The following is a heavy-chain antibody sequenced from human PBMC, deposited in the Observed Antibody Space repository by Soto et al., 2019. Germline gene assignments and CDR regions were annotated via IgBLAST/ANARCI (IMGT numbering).Heavy chain of an antibody. CDR2: ISSNGGST. D-gene: IGHD3-22*01. V-gene: IGHV3-64D*06. CDR3: VKDAGRSYYDSSGLAPDYFDY. CDR1: GFTFSSHA. Sequence: PGGSLRLSCSASGFTFSSHAMHWVRQAPGKGLEYVSAISSNGGSTYYADSVKGRFTISRDNSKNTLYLQMSSLRAEDTAVYYCVKDAGRSYYDSSGLAPDYFDYWGQGTLVTVSS. J-gene: IGHJ4*02.